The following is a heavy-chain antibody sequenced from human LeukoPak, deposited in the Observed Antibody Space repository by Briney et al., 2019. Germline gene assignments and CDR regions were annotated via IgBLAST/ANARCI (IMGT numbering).Heavy chain of an antibody. V-gene: IGHV3-11*05. CDR2: ISSSSSHT. CDR1: GFTFSDFY. D-gene: IGHD3-10*01. CDR3: ARDYYYDSGSSYGMDV. J-gene: IGHJ6*02. Sequence: GGSLRLSCAASGFTFSDFYMSWIRQAPGKGLEWLSYISSSSSHTSYADSVKGRFTISRDNAKNSLYLLMNSLRAEGTAVYYCARDYYYDSGSSYGMDVWGQGTTVTVSS.